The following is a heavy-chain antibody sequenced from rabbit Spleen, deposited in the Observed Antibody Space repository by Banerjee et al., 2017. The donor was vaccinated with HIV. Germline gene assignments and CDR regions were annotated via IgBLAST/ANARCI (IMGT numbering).Heavy chain of an antibody. V-gene: IGHV1S40*01. CDR2: IYAGSSGST. J-gene: IGHJ4*01. Sequence: QSLEESGGDLVKPGASLTLTCTASGFDLSSYYYMCWVRQAPGKGLEWIACIYAGSSGSTWYASWAKGRFTFSKTSSTTVTLQMTSLTAADTATYFCARDLDGVIGWNFGWWGPGTLVTVS. D-gene: IGHD1-1*01. CDR1: GFDLSSYYY. CDR3: ARDLDGVIGWNFGW.